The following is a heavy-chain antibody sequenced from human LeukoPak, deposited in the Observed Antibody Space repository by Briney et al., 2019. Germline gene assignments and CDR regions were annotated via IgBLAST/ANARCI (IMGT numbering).Heavy chain of an antibody. CDR2: INHSGST. CDR1: GGSLSAYY. CDR3: ASTPDDFWSGYSMTKWFDP. Sequence: NPSETLSLTCAVYGGSLSAYYWSWIRQPPGKGLEWIGEINHSGSTNYNPSLKSRVTISVDTSKNQFSLKLSSVTAADTAVYYCASTPDDFWSGYSMTKWFDPWGQGTLVTVSS. D-gene: IGHD3-3*01. J-gene: IGHJ5*02. V-gene: IGHV4-34*01.